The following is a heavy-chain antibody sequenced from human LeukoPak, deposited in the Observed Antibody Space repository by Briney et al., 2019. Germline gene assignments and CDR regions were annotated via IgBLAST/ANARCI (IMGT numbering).Heavy chain of an antibody. CDR1: GFTFSGSA. V-gene: IGHV3-73*01. Sequence: QPGGSLRLSCAASGFTFSGSAMHWVRQASGKGLEWVGRIRSKANNYATAYAASVKGRFTASRDDSKNTAYLQMNSLKTEDTAVYYCTRFYDFGLDYWGQGTLVTVSS. CDR2: IRSKANNYAT. J-gene: IGHJ4*02. CDR3: TRFYDFGLDY. D-gene: IGHD3-3*01.